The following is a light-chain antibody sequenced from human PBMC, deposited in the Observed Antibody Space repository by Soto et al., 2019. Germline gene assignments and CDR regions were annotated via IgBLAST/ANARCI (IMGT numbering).Light chain of an antibody. J-gene: IGLJ1*01. CDR3: AAWDDSLNGHV. Sequence: QSALTQPPSAAGAPGQRVTISCSGSNSKIGANSVQWFQQLPGTAPKVLIYSSNHRPSGVPERFSGSKSGTSASLAISELQSDDEADYYCAAWDDSLNGHVFGTGTKVTVL. V-gene: IGLV1-44*01. CDR2: SSN. CDR1: NSKIGANS.